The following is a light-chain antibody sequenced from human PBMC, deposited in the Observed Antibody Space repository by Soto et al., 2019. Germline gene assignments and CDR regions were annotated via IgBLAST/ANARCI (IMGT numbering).Light chain of an antibody. CDR3: QQYGSSGT. CDR2: GAS. J-gene: IGKJ1*01. CDR1: QSVSSY. V-gene: IGKV3-20*01. Sequence: PGERATLSCRASQSVSSYLTWYQQKPGQAPRLLIYGASSRATGIPDRFSGSGSGTDFTLTISRLEPEDFAVYYCQQYGSSGTFGQGTKVDIK.